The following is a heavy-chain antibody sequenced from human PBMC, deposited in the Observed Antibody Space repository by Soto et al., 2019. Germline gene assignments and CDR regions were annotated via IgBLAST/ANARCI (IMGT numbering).Heavy chain of an antibody. CDR2: IIPILGIA. CDR1: GGTFSSYT. J-gene: IGHJ3*02. Sequence: SVKVSCKASGGTFSSYTISWVRQAPGQGLEWMGRIIPILGIANYAQKFQGRVTITADKSTSTAYMELSSLRSEDTAVYYCASLKLLKNDAFDTWGQGTMVTVSS. D-gene: IGHD2-15*01. CDR3: ASLKLLKNDAFDT. V-gene: IGHV1-69*02.